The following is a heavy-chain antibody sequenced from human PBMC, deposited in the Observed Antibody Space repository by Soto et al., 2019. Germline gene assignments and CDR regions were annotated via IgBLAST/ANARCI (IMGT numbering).Heavy chain of an antibody. J-gene: IGHJ6*03. D-gene: IGHD3-16*01. CDR2: IWYDGNNE. Sequence: QVQLVESGGGVVQPGRSLRLSCAASGFTFSNSGMHWVRQAPGKGLEWVAVIWYDGNNEYYGDSVKDRFTIYRDNSKDTLYLQMDSLRAEDTAVYYCARGGGSNNYYMDVWGKGTTVTVSS. CDR1: GFTFSNSG. CDR3: ARGGGSNNYYMDV. V-gene: IGHV3-33*01.